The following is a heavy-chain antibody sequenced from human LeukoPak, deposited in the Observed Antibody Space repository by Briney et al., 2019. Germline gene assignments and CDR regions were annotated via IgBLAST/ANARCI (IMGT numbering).Heavy chain of an antibody. CDR3: ARKAPEHGYGLDY. V-gene: IGHV4-34*01. Sequence: SETLSLTCAVYVGSFSGYYWSWIRQPPGKGLEWIGEINHSGSTNYNPSLKSRVTISVDPSKNQFSLKLNSVTAADTAVYYCARKAPEHGYGLDYWGQGTLVTVSS. CDR1: VGSFSGYY. CDR2: INHSGST. J-gene: IGHJ4*02. D-gene: IGHD5-12*01.